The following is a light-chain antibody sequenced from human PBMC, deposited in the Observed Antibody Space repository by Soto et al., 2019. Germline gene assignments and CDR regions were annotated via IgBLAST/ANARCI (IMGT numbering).Light chain of an antibody. CDR3: CSYAGSRVV. Sequence: QSVLTQPRSVSGSPGQSFTISCTGTSSDVGGYNYVSWYQQHPGKAPKVTIYDVSKRPSGVPDRFSGSKSGNTASLTISGLQAEDEADYYCCSYAGSRVVFGGGTKLTVL. CDR2: DVS. J-gene: IGLJ3*02. CDR1: SSDVGGYNY. V-gene: IGLV2-11*01.